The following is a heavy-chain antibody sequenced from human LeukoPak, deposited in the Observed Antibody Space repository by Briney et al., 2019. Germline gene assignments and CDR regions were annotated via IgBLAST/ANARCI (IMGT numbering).Heavy chain of an antibody. Sequence: ASVKVSCKASGYTFTSYYMHWVRQAPGQGLEWMGIINPSGGSTSYAQKFQGRVTMTRDTSTSTVYMELSGLRSEDTAVYYCARVTPPYCSSTSCYLDYWGQGTLVTVSS. CDR2: INPSGGST. CDR1: GYTFTSYY. CDR3: ARVTPPYCSSTSCYLDY. J-gene: IGHJ4*02. D-gene: IGHD2-2*01. V-gene: IGHV1-46*01.